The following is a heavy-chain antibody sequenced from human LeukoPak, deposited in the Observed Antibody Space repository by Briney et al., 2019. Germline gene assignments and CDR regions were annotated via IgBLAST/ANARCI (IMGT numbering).Heavy chain of an antibody. CDR3: ARDRSSGWISDY. CDR1: GFTFSSYS. Sequence: GGSLRLSCAASGFTFSSYSMNWVRQAPGKGLEWVSSISSSSNYIYYADSVKGRVTISRDNAKNSLYLQMNSLRAEDTAVYYCARDRSSGWISDYWGQGTLVTVSS. CDR2: ISSSSNYI. V-gene: IGHV3-21*01. D-gene: IGHD6-19*01. J-gene: IGHJ4*02.